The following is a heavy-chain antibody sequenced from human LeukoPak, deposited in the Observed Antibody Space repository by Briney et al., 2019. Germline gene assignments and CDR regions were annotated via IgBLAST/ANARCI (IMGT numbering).Heavy chain of an antibody. CDR2: IYYSGST. D-gene: IGHD1-26*01. J-gene: IGHJ5*02. CDR3: ASQGGATVYNWFDP. V-gene: IGHV4-59*01. Sequence: SETLSLTCTVPGGSISSYYWSWIRQPPGKGLEWIGYIYYSGSTNYNPSLKSRVTISVDTSKNQFSLKLSSVTAADTAVYYCASQGGATVYNWFDPWGQGTLVTVSS. CDR1: GGSISSYY.